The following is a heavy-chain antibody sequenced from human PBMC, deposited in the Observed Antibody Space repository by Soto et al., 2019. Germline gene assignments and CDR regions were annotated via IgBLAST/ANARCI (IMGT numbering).Heavy chain of an antibody. V-gene: IGHV3-48*02. CDR1: GFSFSSYS. Sequence: EVQLVESGGVLVQPGQSLRLSCAASGFSFSSYSMNWVRQAPGKGLEWISYLSSSKTYIWYADSVKGRFTISRDNAKNSLSLQMNSLRDEDTAVYYCVRDSGWAFDIWGLGTMVTVSS. J-gene: IGHJ3*02. CDR2: LSSSKTYI. CDR3: VRDSGWAFDI. D-gene: IGHD6-19*01.